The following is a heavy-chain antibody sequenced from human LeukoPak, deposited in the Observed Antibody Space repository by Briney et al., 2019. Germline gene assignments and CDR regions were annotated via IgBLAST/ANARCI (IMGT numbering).Heavy chain of an antibody. V-gene: IGHV1-69*13. CDR2: IIPIFGTA. J-gene: IGHJ5*02. D-gene: IGHD1-20*01. CDR1: GGTFSSYA. CDR3: AKDYGISGTGGAWLDP. Sequence: SVKVSCKASGGTFSSYAISWVRQAPGQGLEWMGGIIPIFGTANYAQKFQGRVTITADESTSTAYMELSSLRSEDTAVYYCAKDYGISGTGGAWLDPWGQGTLVTVSS.